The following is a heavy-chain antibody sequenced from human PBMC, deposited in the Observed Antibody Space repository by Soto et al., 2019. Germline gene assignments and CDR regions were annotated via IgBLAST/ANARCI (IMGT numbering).Heavy chain of an antibody. Sequence: QITLKESGPTLVKPTQTLTLTCTFSGFSLSTGVGVGWIRQPPGKALECLALIYWDDDKRYSSSLKSRLTITTDTSKNQVVLIMTSMDPVDTATYYCAHKSYYGSGSLDYWGQGILVTVSS. CDR3: AHKSYYGSGSLDY. J-gene: IGHJ4*02. D-gene: IGHD3-10*01. V-gene: IGHV2-5*02. CDR1: GFSLSTGVG. CDR2: IYWDDDK.